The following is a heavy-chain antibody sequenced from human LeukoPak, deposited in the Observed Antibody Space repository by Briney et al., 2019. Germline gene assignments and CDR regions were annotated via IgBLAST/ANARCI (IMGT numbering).Heavy chain of an antibody. CDR2: INHSGST. V-gene: IGHV4-34*01. J-gene: IGHJ6*03. CDR1: GGSFSGYY. CDR3: ARADDYYYYYYMDV. D-gene: IGHD1-1*01. Sequence: SETLSLTCAVYGGSFSGYYWSWIRQPPGKGLEWIGEINHSGSTNYNPSLKSRVTISVDTSKNQFSLKLSSVTAADTAVYYCARADDYYYYYYMDVWGKGTTVTISS.